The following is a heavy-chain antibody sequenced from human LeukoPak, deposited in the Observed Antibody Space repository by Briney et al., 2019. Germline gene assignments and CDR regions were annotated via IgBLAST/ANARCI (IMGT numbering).Heavy chain of an antibody. CDR2: INPNSGGT. CDR1: GYTFTSYG. D-gene: IGHD3-3*01. CDR3: ARDLVYDFWSGYDDY. V-gene: IGHV1-2*02. J-gene: IGHJ4*02. Sequence: ASVMVSCKTSGYTFTSYGISWVRQAPGQGLEWMGWINPNSGGTNYAQKFQGRVTMTRDTSISTAYMELSRLRSDDTAVYYCARDLVYDFWSGYDDYWGQGTLVTVSS.